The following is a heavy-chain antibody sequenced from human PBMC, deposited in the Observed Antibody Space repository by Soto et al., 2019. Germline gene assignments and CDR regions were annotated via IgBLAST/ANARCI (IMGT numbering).Heavy chain of an antibody. V-gene: IGHV1-18*01. D-gene: IGHD6-19*01. CDR1: GYTFTSYG. J-gene: IGHJ4*02. Sequence: QVQLVQSGAEVKKPGASVKVSCKASGYTFTSYGISWVRQAPGQGLEWMGWISAYNGNTNYAQKLQGKVTMTTDTSTSTAYMELRSMRSDDTAVYYCARDLYSSGWPNTCDYWGQGTLVTVSS. CDR2: ISAYNGNT. CDR3: ARDLYSSGWPNTCDY.